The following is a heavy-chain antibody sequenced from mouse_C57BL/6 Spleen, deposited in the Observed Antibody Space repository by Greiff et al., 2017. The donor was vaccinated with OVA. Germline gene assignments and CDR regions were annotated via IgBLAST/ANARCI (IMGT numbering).Heavy chain of an antibody. Sequence: QVQLQQSGPELVKPGASVKISCKASGYTFTDYYINWVKQRPGQGLEWIGWIFPGSGSTYYNEKFKGKATLTVDKSSSTAYMLLSSLTSEDSAVYFCAREGYGNYGGGAMDYWGQGTSVTVSS. CDR3: AREGYGNYGGGAMDY. D-gene: IGHD2-1*01. CDR2: IFPGSGST. CDR1: GYTFTDYY. V-gene: IGHV1-75*01. J-gene: IGHJ4*01.